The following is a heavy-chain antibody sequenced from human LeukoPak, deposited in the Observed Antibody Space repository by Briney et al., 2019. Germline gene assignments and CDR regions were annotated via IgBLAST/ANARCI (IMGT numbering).Heavy chain of an antibody. Sequence: SETLPLTCAVYGGSFSGYYWSWIRQPPRKGLEWIGEINHSGSTNYNPSLKSRVTISVDTSKNQFSLKLSSVTAADTAVYYCARGPWFGELYYYYYGMDVWGQGTTVTVSS. CDR3: ARGPWFGELYYYYYGMDV. V-gene: IGHV4-34*01. CDR2: INHSGST. J-gene: IGHJ6*02. CDR1: GGSFSGYY. D-gene: IGHD3-10*01.